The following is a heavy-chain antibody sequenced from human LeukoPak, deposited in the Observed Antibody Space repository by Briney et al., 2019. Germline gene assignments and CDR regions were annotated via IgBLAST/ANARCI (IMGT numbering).Heavy chain of an antibody. CDR2: INHSGST. J-gene: IGHJ4*02. Sequence: PSETLSLTCAVYGGSFSGYYWSWIRQPTGKGLEWIGEINHSGSTNYNPSLKSRVTISVDTSKNQFSLKLSSVTAADTAVYYCARGGPRYCSGGSCYFGYWGQGTLVTVSS. CDR3: ARGGPRYCSGGSCYFGY. CDR1: GGSFSGYY. D-gene: IGHD2-15*01. V-gene: IGHV4-34*01.